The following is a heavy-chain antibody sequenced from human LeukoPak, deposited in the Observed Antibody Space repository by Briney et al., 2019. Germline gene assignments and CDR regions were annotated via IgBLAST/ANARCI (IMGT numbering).Heavy chain of an antibody. CDR3: ARDIRLGELSLAY. V-gene: IGHV1-2*02. Sequence: ASVKVSCKASGYTFTGYYMHWVRQAPGQGLEWMGWINPNSGGTNYAQKFQGGVTMTRDTSISTAYMELSRLRSDDTAVYYCARDIRLGELSLAYWGQGTLVTVSS. D-gene: IGHD3-16*02. J-gene: IGHJ4*02. CDR2: INPNSGGT. CDR1: GYTFTGYY.